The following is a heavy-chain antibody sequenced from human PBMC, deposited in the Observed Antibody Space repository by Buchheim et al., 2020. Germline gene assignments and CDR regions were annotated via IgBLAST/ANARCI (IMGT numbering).Heavy chain of an antibody. J-gene: IGHJ4*02. CDR1: GGSISSYY. V-gene: IGHV4-59*08. CDR2: IYYSGST. CDR3: ARHEVYYDSSGYYSSFDY. D-gene: IGHD3-22*01. Sequence: QVQLQESGPGLVKPSETLSLTCTVSGGSISSYYWSWIRQPPGKGLEWIGYIYYSGSTNYNPSLKSRVTISVDTSKNQFSLKLSSVTAADTAVYYCARHEVYYDSSGYYSSFDYWGQGT.